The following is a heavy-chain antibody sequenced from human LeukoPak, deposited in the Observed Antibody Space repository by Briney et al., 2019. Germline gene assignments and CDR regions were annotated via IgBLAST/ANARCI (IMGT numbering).Heavy chain of an antibody. CDR2: IYYSGST. Sequence: SETLSLTCTVSGGSISSYYWSWIRQPPGKGLEWIGYIYYSGSTNYNPSLKSRVTISVDTSKNQFSLKLSSVTAADTAVYYCARVSYYGSGSLYFDYWGQGTLATVPS. D-gene: IGHD3-10*01. J-gene: IGHJ4*02. CDR1: GGSISSYY. CDR3: ARVSYYGSGSLYFDY. V-gene: IGHV4-59*01.